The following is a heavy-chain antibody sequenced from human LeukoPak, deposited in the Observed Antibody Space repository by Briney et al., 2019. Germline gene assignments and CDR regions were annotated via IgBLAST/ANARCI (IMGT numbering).Heavy chain of an antibody. J-gene: IGHJ5*02. V-gene: IGHV1-2*02. CDR3: ARDYYYDSSGYRNWFDP. D-gene: IGHD3-22*01. CDR2: INPNSGGT. CDR1: GYTFTGYY. Sequence: GASVKVSCKASGYTFTGYYMHWVRQAPGQGLEWMGWINPNSGGTNYAQKFQGRVTMTRDTSISTAYMELSRLRSDDTAVYYCARDYYYDSSGYRNWFDPWGQGTLVTVSS.